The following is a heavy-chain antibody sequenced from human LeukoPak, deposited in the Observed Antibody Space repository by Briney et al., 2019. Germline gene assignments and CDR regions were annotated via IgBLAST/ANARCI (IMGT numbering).Heavy chain of an antibody. J-gene: IGHJ6*02. CDR2: ISAYNGNT. CDR3: ARDSTEQWLVLPYYYYYGMDV. Sequence: ASVKVSCKASGYTFTSYGISWVRQAPGQGLEWMGWISAYNGNTNYAQKLQGRVTMTTDTSTSTAYMELRSLRSDDTAVYYCARDSTEQWLVLPYYYYYGMDVWGQGTTVTVS. D-gene: IGHD6-19*01. V-gene: IGHV1-18*01. CDR1: GYTFTSYG.